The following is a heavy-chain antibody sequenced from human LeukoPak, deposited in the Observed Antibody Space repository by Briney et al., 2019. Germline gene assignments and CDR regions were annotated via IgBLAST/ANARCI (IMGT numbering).Heavy chain of an antibody. CDR2: IIPILGIA. J-gene: IGHJ5*02. CDR1: GGTFSSYA. Sequence: ASVKVSCKASGGTFSSYAVSWVRQAPEQGLEWMGRIIPILGIANYAQKFQGRVTITADKSTSTAYMELSSLRSEDTAVYYCARAPIPPNWFDPWGQGTLVTVSS. D-gene: IGHD2-21*01. V-gene: IGHV1-69*04. CDR3: ARAPIPPNWFDP.